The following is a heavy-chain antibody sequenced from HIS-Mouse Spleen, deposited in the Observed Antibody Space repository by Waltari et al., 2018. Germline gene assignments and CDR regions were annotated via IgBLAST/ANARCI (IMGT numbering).Heavy chain of an antibody. CDR3: ARKRTASGWFDP. CDR1: GGSISSSSYY. Sequence: QLQLQESGPGLVKPSETLSLTCTVSGGSISSSSYYWGWIRQPPGKGLAWSGSIYYSVSTYYNPSLQSRVTISVDTSKNQFSLKLSSVTAADTAVYYCARKRTASGWFDPWGQGTLVTVSS. J-gene: IGHJ5*02. D-gene: IGHD2-21*02. CDR2: IYYSVST. V-gene: IGHV4-39*01.